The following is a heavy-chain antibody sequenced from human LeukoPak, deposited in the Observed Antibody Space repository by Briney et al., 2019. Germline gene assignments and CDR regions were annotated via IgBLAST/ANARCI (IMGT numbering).Heavy chain of an antibody. J-gene: IGHJ4*02. V-gene: IGHV1-24*01. CDR1: GYTLTDLS. CDR3: AATIVVMTAIDF. CDR2: FDRENGEI. Sequence: ASVKVSCKVSGYTLTDLSIHWVRQAPGKGLEWMGGFDRENGEIVYAQKFQGRVTMTEDTSTNTAYLGLSSLRSEATAVYYCAATIVVMTAIDFWGQGSLVTVSS. D-gene: IGHD2-21*02.